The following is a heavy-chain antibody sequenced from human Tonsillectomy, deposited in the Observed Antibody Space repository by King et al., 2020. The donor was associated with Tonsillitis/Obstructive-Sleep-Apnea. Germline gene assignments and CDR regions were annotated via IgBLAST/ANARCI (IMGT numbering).Heavy chain of an antibody. Sequence: VQLVEAGGGLVKPGGSLRLSCAASGFTCRNARMRLVCQAPGKGLEGLGRLKSKTNGGTTDSAAPMKGRFTISRDDSKNTLYLQMNSLKTEDTAVYYCTRDGGYCSSTSCYYYYMDVWGKGTTVTVSS. D-gene: IGHD2-2*01. CDR3: TRDGGYCSSTSCYYYYMDV. V-gene: IGHV3-15*01. J-gene: IGHJ6*03. CDR2: LKSKTNGGTT. CDR1: GFTCRNAR.